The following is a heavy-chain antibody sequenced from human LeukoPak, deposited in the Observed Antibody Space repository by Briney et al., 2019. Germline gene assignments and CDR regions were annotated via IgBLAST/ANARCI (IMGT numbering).Heavy chain of an antibody. D-gene: IGHD3-3*01. CDR2: IRYDGSNK. J-gene: IGHJ6*03. CDR3: AKGPYYDFWSGYYSPYMDV. Sequence: GGSLRLSCAASGFTFSSYGMHWVRQAPGKGLEWVAFIRYDGSNKYYADSVKGRFTISRDNSKNTLYLQMNSLRAEDTAVHYCAKGPYYDFWSGYYSPYMDVWGKGTTVTVSS. V-gene: IGHV3-30*02. CDR1: GFTFSSYG.